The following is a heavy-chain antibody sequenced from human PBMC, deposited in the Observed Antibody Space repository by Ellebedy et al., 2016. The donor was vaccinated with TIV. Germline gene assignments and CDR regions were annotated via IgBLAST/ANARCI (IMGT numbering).Heavy chain of an antibody. CDR1: GGSISSSSYY. CDR2: IYYSGST. Sequence: GSLRLXXTVSGGSISSSSYYWGWIRQPPGKGLEWIGSIYYSGSTYYNPSLKSRVTISVDTSKNQFSLKLSSVTAADTAVYYCARVHPRWGYFDLWGRGTLVTVSS. CDR3: ARVHPRWGYFDL. J-gene: IGHJ2*01. D-gene: IGHD4-23*01. V-gene: IGHV4-39*01.